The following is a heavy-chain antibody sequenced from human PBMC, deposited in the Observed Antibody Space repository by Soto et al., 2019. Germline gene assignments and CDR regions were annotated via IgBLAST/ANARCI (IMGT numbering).Heavy chain of an antibody. CDR1: GYSFTSYL. CDR2: IYPGDSDT. D-gene: IGHD3-10*01. V-gene: IGHV5-51*01. CDR3: AGGGVRGVITRTTAYSDMDA. Sequence: PGESLKISCKGSGYSFTSYLIGWVRQMPGKGLEWMGIIYPGDSDTRYSPSFQGQVTISADKSISTAYLQWSSLKASDTAMYYCAGGGVRGVITRTTAYSDMDAWGQGDTLTISS. J-gene: IGHJ6*02.